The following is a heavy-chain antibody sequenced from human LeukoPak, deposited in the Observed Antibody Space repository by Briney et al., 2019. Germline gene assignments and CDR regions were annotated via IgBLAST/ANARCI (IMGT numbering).Heavy chain of an antibody. CDR3: ASSPYDILTGYSHFDY. V-gene: IGHV4-31*03. Sequence: PSETLSLTCTVSGGSISSGGYYWSWIRQHPGKGLEWIGYIYYSGSTYYNPSLKRRVTISVDTSKNQFSLKLSSVTAADTAVYYCASSPYDILTGYSHFDYWGQGTLVTVSS. CDR2: IYYSGST. D-gene: IGHD3-9*01. J-gene: IGHJ4*02. CDR1: GGSISSGGYY.